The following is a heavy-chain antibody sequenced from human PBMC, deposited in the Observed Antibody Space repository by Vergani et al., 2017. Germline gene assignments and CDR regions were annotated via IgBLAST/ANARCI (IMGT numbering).Heavy chain of an antibody. J-gene: IGHJ4*02. CDR2: IWYDGSNK. D-gene: IGHD3-22*01. V-gene: IGHV3-33*06. CDR1: GFTFSSYG. CDR3: AKVRGYYDSSGPFDY. Sequence: QVQLVESGGGVVQPGRSLRLSCAASGFTFSSYGMHWVRQAPGKGLEWVAVIWYDGSNKYYADSVKGRFTISRDNSMNTLYLQMNTLRAEDTAVYYCAKVRGYYDSSGPFDYWGQGTLVTVSS.